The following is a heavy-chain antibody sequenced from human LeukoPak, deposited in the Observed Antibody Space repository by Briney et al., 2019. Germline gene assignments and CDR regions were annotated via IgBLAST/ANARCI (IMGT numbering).Heavy chain of an antibody. CDR3: AREKWQTVDY. V-gene: IGHV4-59*01. CDR2: IYYSGST. D-gene: IGHD5-12*01. CDR1: GGSISSYY. Sequence: NPSETLSLTCTVSGGSISSYYWSWIRQPPGKGLEWIGYIYYSGSTNYNPSLKSRVTISVDTSKNQFSLKLSSETAADTAVYYCAREKWQTVDYWGQGTLVTVSS. J-gene: IGHJ4*02.